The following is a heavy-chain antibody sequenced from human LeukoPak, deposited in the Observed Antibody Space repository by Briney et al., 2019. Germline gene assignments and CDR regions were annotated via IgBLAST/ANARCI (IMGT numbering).Heavy chain of an antibody. CDR1: GYTSTNFG. D-gene: IGHD3-10*01. Sequence: ASVKVSCKASGYTSTNFGISWVRQAPGQGLEWMGWISAYNGNTNYAQKVQGRVTMTTDTSTNTAYMELRSLRSDDTAVYYCARDYYASGSGPFDYWGQGTLVTVSS. CDR2: ISAYNGNT. J-gene: IGHJ4*02. V-gene: IGHV1-18*01. CDR3: ARDYYASGSGPFDY.